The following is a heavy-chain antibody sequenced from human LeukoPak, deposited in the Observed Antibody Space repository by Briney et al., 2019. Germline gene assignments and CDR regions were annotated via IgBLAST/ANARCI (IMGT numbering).Heavy chain of an antibody. CDR2: INPNSGGT. CDR3: ARDPKVPAAMRYAFDI. Sequence: ASVKVSCKASGYTFTGYYVHWVRQAPGQGLEWMGWINPNSGGTNYAQKFQGRVTMTRDTSISTAYMELSRLRSDDTAVYYCARDPKVPAAMRYAFDIWGQGTMVTVSS. J-gene: IGHJ3*02. CDR1: GYTFTGYY. D-gene: IGHD2-2*01. V-gene: IGHV1-2*02.